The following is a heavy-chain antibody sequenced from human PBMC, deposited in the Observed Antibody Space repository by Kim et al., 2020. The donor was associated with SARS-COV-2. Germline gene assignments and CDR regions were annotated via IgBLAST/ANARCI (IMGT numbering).Heavy chain of an antibody. V-gene: IGHV4-59*01. Sequence: PPLKRPVTPSVDTSKNQFSLKLSSVTAADTAVYYCARDQYSSSWYSRWFDPWGQGTLVTVSS. CDR3: ARDQYSSSWYSRWFDP. J-gene: IGHJ5*02. D-gene: IGHD6-13*01.